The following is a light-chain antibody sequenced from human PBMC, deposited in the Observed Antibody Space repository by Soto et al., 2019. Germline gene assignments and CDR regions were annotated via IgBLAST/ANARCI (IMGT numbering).Light chain of an antibody. Sequence: EIQMTQSPSTLSASVGDRVTITCRASQSISSWLAWYQQKPGKAPKLLIYDASSLESGVPSRFSGSGSGTEFTLTIRSLQPDEFATYYCQQYNSYQWTVGQGTKVAI. J-gene: IGKJ1*01. V-gene: IGKV1-5*01. CDR3: QQYNSYQWT. CDR2: DAS. CDR1: QSISSW.